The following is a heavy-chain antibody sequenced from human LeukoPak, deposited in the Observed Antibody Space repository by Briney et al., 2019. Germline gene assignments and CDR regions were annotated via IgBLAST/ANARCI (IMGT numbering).Heavy chain of an antibody. J-gene: IGHJ4*02. D-gene: IGHD5-24*01. V-gene: IGHV1-2*02. CDR1: GYTFTGHF. CDR2: INPNSGGT. CDR3: AREMATITNY. Sequence: GASVKISCKASGYTFTGHFIYWVRQAPGQGLEWMGWINPNSGGTNNPQKFQGRITMTRDMSISTAYMELSRLRSDDTAVYYCAREMATITNYWGQGTLVTVSS.